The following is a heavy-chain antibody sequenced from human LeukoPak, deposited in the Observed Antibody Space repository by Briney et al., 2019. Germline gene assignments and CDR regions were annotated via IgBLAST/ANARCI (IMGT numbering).Heavy chain of an antibody. CDR2: ISSSSSYI. Sequence: GGSLRLSCAASGFTFSSYSMNWVRQAPGKGLEWVSSISSSSSYIYYADSVKGRFTISRDNAKNSLYLQMNSLRAEDTAVYYCARAPPRPWYSSGWYVDYWGQGTLVTVSS. D-gene: IGHD6-19*01. CDR3: ARAPPRPWYSSGWYVDY. J-gene: IGHJ4*02. V-gene: IGHV3-21*01. CDR1: GFTFSSYS.